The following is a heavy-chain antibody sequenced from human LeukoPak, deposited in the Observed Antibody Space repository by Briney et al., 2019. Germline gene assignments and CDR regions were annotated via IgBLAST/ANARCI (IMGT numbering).Heavy chain of an antibody. J-gene: IGHJ4*02. V-gene: IGHV4-30-4*01. CDR3: ARMDSRFAGSYYLDY. CDR2: IYYSGST. Sequence: SQTLSLTCTVSGGSISSGDYYWSWIRQPPGKGLEWIGYIYYSGSTYYNPSLKSRVTISVDTSKNRFSLKLSSVTAADTAVYYCARMDSRFAGSYYLDYWGQGTLVTVSS. D-gene: IGHD3-10*01. CDR1: GGSISSGDYY.